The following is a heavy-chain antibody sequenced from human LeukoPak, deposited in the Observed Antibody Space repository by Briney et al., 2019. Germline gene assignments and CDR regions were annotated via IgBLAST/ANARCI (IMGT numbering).Heavy chain of an antibody. J-gene: IGHJ4*02. D-gene: IGHD3-10*01. CDR1: GGSISTYY. CDR2: IFYNGGT. V-gene: IGHV4-59*01. CDR3: GRARPGEVIEY. Sequence: SETLSLTCTVSGGSISTYYWSWIRHPPGKGLEWIGYIFYNGGTKYNPSLKSRVTMSVDTPKNQFSLKLNSVTAADTAVYYCGRARPGEVIEYWGQGTLVTVCS.